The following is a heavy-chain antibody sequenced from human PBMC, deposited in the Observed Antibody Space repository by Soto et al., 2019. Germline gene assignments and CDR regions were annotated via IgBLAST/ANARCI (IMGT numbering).Heavy chain of an antibody. Sequence: EVQLLESGGDLVQPGGSLRLSCAASGSSFGGYGMSWVRQAPGKGLEWVSALSGSGSTTYYADSVRGRFIISRDNSRDTLFLQMNSLRAEDTAVYFCAKASKGYTGYDLDYWGQGTVVTVSP. CDR2: LSGSGSTT. CDR1: GSSFGGYG. J-gene: IGHJ4*02. CDR3: AKASKGYTGYDLDY. V-gene: IGHV3-23*01. D-gene: IGHD5-12*01.